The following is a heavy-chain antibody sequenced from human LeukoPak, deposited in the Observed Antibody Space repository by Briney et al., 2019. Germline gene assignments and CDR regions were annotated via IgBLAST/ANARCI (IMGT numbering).Heavy chain of an antibody. CDR2: IYPGDSDT. J-gene: IGHJ5*02. D-gene: IGHD6-13*01. Sequence: GESLKISCKGSGYSFTSYWIGWVRQMPGKGLEWMGIIYPGDSDTTYSPSFQGQVTISADKSISTACLQWSSLKASDTAMYYCASSIAAAGTGWFDPWGQGTLVTVSS. V-gene: IGHV5-51*01. CDR3: ASSIAAAGTGWFDP. CDR1: GYSFTSYW.